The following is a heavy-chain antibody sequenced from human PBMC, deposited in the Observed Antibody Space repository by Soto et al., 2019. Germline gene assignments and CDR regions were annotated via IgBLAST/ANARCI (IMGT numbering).Heavy chain of an antibody. CDR3: AHRQTSVTSWGAYDV. D-gene: IGHD4-17*01. J-gene: IGHJ3*01. CDR1: GFSLSTSGVG. Sequence: QITLKESGPTLVKPTQTLTLTCTFSGFSLSTSGVGVGWIRQPPGKALEWLALIYWDDDKRYSPSLKSKLTITKDPSRNQVLLTMANMDPVDTATYFCAHRQTSVTSWGAYDVWGQGTMVTVSS. V-gene: IGHV2-5*02. CDR2: IYWDDDK.